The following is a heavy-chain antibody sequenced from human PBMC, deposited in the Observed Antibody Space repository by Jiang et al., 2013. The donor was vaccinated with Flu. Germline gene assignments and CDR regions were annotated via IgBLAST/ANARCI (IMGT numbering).Heavy chain of an antibody. CDR2: INTNTGNP. J-gene: IGHJ3*02. CDR3: ARDGYYYDSSGYYYGSRAFDI. V-gene: IGHV7-4-1*02. Sequence: WINTNTGNPTYAQGFTGRFVFSLDTSVSTAYLQISSLKAEDTAVYYCARDGYYYDSSGYYYGSRAFDIWGQGTMVTVSS. D-gene: IGHD3-22*01.